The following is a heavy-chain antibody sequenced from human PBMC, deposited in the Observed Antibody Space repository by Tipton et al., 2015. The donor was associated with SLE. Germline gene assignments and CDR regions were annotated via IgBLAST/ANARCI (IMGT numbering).Heavy chain of an antibody. Sequence: GSLRLSCTVSGGSISSYYWSWIRQPPGKGLEWIGYIYYSGSTNYNPSLKSRVTISVDTSKNQFSLKLTSVTAADTAVYYCARQDSGNYYPFDYWGQGTLVTVSS. J-gene: IGHJ4*02. CDR3: ARQDSGNYYPFDY. CDR1: GGSISSYY. CDR2: IYYSGST. V-gene: IGHV4-59*08. D-gene: IGHD1-26*01.